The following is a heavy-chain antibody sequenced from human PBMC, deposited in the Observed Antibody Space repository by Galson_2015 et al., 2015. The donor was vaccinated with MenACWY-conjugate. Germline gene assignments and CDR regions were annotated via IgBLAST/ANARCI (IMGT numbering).Heavy chain of an antibody. J-gene: IGHJ2*01. D-gene: IGHD6-19*01. V-gene: IGHV3-30*18. CDR2: ISYDGSNK. Sequence: SLRVSCAASGFTFSSYGMHWVRQAPGKGLEWVAVISYDGSNKYYADSVKGRFTISRDNSKNTLYLQMNSLRAEDTAVYYCAKGWIAVAGTGRGVWYFDLWGRGTLVTVSS. CDR3: AKGWIAVAGTGRGVWYFDL. CDR1: GFTFSSYG.